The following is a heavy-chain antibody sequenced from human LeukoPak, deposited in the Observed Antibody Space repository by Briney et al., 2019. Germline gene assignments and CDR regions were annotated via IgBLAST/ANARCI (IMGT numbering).Heavy chain of an antibody. Sequence: GGSLRLSCAASGFTFEDYGMSWVRQAPGKGLEWVSGIIWNGGSTGYADSVKGRFTISRDNAKNSLYLQMNSLRAEDTALYYCARGRIVVVPAAFFDYWGQGTLVTVSS. CDR2: IIWNGGST. J-gene: IGHJ4*02. CDR1: GFTFEDYG. D-gene: IGHD2-2*01. V-gene: IGHV3-20*04. CDR3: ARGRIVVVPAAFFDY.